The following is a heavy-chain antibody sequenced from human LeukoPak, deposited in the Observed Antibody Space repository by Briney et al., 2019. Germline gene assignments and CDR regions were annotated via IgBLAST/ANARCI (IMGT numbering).Heavy chain of an antibody. CDR2: ISGSGGST. V-gene: IGHV3-23*01. CDR3: ARENYGDSTGGRFQH. CDR1: GFTFSSYA. D-gene: IGHD4-17*01. J-gene: IGHJ1*01. Sequence: GGSLRLSCAASGFTFSSYAMSWVRQAPGKGLEWVSAISGSGGSTYYADSVKGRFTISRDNSKNTVYLRMNSLRAEDTAVYYCARENYGDSTGGRFQHWGQGTLVTVSS.